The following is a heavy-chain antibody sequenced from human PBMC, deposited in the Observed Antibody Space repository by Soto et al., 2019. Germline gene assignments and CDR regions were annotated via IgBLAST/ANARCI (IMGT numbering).Heavy chain of an antibody. V-gene: IGHV3-30*18. CDR1: GFTFSSYG. D-gene: IGHD3-22*01. CDR3: AKENTPTEISGYPYYYYGMDV. J-gene: IGHJ6*02. Sequence: GGSLRLSCAASGFTFSSYGMHWVRQAPGKGLEWVAVISYDGSNKYYADSVKGRFTISRDNSKNTLYLQMNSLRAEDTAVYYCAKENTPTEISGYPYYYYGMDVWGQGTTVTVSS. CDR2: ISYDGSNK.